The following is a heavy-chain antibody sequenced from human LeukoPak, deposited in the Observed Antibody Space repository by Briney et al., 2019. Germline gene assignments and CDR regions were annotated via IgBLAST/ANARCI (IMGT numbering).Heavy chain of an antibody. Sequence: SETLTLTCAVYSGTFTGYYWSWIRQPPAKGLARLREINHSGSTNYNPSLKSRVTISVDTSKNQFSLKLSSVTAADTAVYYCARVAGQYLYYYYYYMDVWGKGTTVTVSS. V-gene: IGHV4-34*01. J-gene: IGHJ6*03. CDR2: INHSGST. D-gene: IGHD2/OR15-2a*01. CDR1: SGTFTGYY. CDR3: ARVAGQYLYYYYYYMDV.